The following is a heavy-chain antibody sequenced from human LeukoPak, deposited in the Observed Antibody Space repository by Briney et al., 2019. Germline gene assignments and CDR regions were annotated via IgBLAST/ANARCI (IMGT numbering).Heavy chain of an antibody. CDR2: I. J-gene: IGHJ3*02. CDR3: ARDLYGDYGFDI. CDR1: GFTFSNYW. D-gene: IGHD4-17*01. Sequence: GGSLRLSCAASGFTFSNYWMHWVRQAPGKGLEWVCGIKGRFTISRDNARNSLSLQMNSLRAEDTAFYYCARDLYGDYGFDIWGQGTMVTVSS. V-gene: IGHV3-74*01.